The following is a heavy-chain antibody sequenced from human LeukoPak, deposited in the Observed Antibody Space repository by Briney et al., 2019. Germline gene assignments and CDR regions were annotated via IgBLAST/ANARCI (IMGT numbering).Heavy chain of an antibody. CDR2: INPNSGGT. Sequence: ASVKVSCKASGYTFTGYYMHWVRQAPGQGLEWMGWINPNSGGTNYAQKFQGRVTMTRDTSISTAYMELSRLRSDDTAVYYCARGKYYYDSSGYYRPLFDYWGQGTLVTVSS. CDR3: ARGKYYYDSSGYYRPLFDY. D-gene: IGHD3-22*01. CDR1: GYTFTGYY. V-gene: IGHV1-2*02. J-gene: IGHJ4*02.